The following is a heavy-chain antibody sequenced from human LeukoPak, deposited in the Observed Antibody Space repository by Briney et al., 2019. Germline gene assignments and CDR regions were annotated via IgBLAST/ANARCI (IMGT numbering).Heavy chain of an antibody. CDR1: GGSFSGYY. D-gene: IGHD6-13*01. CDR2: INHSGST. J-gene: IGHJ4*02. V-gene: IGHV4-34*01. CDR3: ARERVSIDY. Sequence: SETLSLTCAVYGGSFSGYYWSWIRQPPGKGLEWIGEINHSGSTNYNPSLKSRVTISVDTSKNQFSLKLSSVTAADTAVYYCARERVSIDYWGQGTLVTVSS.